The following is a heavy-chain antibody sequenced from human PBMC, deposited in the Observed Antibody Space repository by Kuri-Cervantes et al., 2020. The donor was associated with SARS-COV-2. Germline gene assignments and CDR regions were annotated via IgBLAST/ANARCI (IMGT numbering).Heavy chain of an antibody. V-gene: IGHV3-43D*03. Sequence: GGSLKISCAASGFTFDDYAMHWVRQAPGKGLEWVSLISWDGGSTYYADSVKGRFTISRDNSKNSLYLQMNSLRAEDTALYYCAAVGAAGTAGFDYWGQGTLVTVSS. CDR2: ISWDGGST. CDR1: GFTFDDYA. J-gene: IGHJ4*02. CDR3: AAVGAAGTAGFDY. D-gene: IGHD1-26*01.